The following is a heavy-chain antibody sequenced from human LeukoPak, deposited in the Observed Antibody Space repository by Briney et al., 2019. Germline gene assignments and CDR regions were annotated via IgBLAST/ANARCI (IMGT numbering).Heavy chain of an antibody. Sequence: SETLSLTCAVYGGSFSGFYWSWIRQPPGKGLGWIGEINRSGSTKYNPSLKSRVTISVDTSKNQLSLRLSSVTAADTAVYYCARGPADYNKLKPGDRDGYNYKSKRTPFDYWGQGTLVTVSS. CDR2: INRSGST. CDR3: ARGPADYNKLKPGDRDGYNYKSKRTPFDY. V-gene: IGHV4-34*01. CDR1: GGSFSGFY. D-gene: IGHD5-24*01. J-gene: IGHJ4*02.